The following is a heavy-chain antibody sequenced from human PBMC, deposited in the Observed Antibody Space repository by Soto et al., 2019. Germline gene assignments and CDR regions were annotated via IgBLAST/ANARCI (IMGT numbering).Heavy chain of an antibody. J-gene: IGHJ5*02. V-gene: IGHV5-10-1*01. CDR1: VYNESSYR. CDR3: ARLDP. CDR2: IDPSDSYT. Sequence: TSSGEGCVYNESSYRIRWFRQIPGKGLEWMGRIDPSDSYTNYSPSFQGHVTISADKSISTAYLQWSSLKASDTALSYCARLDP.